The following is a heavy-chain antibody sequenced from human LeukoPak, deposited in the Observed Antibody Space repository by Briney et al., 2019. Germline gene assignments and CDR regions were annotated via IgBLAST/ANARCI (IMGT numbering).Heavy chain of an antibody. CDR2: IYYSGST. D-gene: IGHD2/OR15-2a*01. Sequence: SQTLSLTCSVSDXSINSGGIYWSWIRQHPGKGLEWIGSIYYSGSTYYNPSLKSRVTMSVDTSKNQFSLKLSSVTAADTAVYYCARLSFYNGMDVWGQGTTVTVSS. J-gene: IGHJ6*02. CDR3: ARLSFYNGMDV. CDR1: DXSINSGGIY. V-gene: IGHV4-31*03.